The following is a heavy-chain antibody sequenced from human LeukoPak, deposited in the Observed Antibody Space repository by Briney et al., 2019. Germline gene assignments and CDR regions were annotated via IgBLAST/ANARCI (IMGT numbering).Heavy chain of an antibody. D-gene: IGHD3-10*01. Sequence: GGSLRLSCTASGFTFSSYGMNWVRQAPGKGLKWVSYISSSSSAINYADSVKGRFTISRDNAKNSLFLQMNSLRDEDTAMYYCARGGGARPDYWGQGTLVTVSS. V-gene: IGHV3-48*02. J-gene: IGHJ4*02. CDR1: GFTFSSYG. CDR2: ISSSSSAI. CDR3: ARGGGARPDY.